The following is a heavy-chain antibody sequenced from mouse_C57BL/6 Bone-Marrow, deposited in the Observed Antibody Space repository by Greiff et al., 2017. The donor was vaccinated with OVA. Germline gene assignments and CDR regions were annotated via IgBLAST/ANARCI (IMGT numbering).Heavy chain of an antibody. CDR1: GYAFTNYL. Sequence: VQLQQSGAELVRPGTSVKVSCKASGYAFTNYLIEWVKQRPGQGLEWIGVINPGSGGTNYNEKFKGKATLTEEKSSSTAYMQLSSLTSEDSAVYFCARYYYGSSYWYFDVWGTGTTVTVSS. CDR3: ARYYYGSSYWYFDV. CDR2: INPGSGGT. J-gene: IGHJ1*03. D-gene: IGHD1-1*01. V-gene: IGHV1-54*01.